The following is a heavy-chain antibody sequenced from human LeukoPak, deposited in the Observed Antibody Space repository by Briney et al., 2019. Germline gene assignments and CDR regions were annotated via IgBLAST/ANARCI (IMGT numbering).Heavy chain of an antibody. CDR1: GFTFTSYW. D-gene: IGHD6-13*01. Sequence: GGSLRLSCAASGFTFTSYWMSWVRQAPGKGLEWVANIKEDGSEKYYVDSVKGRFTISRDNAKNSLYLQMNSLRAEDTAVYYCARGPSSSPGWDFDYWGQGTLVTVSS. CDR2: IKEDGSEK. J-gene: IGHJ4*02. CDR3: ARGPSSSPGWDFDY. V-gene: IGHV3-7*01.